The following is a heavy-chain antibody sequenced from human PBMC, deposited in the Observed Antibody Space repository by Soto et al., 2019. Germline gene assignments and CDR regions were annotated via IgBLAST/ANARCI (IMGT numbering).Heavy chain of an antibody. CDR3: ARDGEATGYEGDSSGWYHLEFDP. CDR2: IWYDGSNK. V-gene: IGHV3-33*01. Sequence: GGSLRLSCAASGFTFSSYGMHWVRQAPGKGLEWVAVIWYDGSNKYYADSVKGRFTISRDNSKNTLYLQMNSLRAEDTAVYYCARDGEATGYEGDSSGWYHLEFDPWGQGTLVTVSS. D-gene: IGHD6-19*01. CDR1: GFTFSSYG. J-gene: IGHJ5*02.